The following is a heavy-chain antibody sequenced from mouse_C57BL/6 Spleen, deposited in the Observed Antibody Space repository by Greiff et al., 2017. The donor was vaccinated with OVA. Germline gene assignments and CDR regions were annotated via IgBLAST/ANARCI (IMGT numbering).Heavy chain of an antibody. CDR3: AGYRGELDY. CDR2: IRNKANGYTT. CDR1: GFTFTDYY. V-gene: IGHV7-3*01. J-gene: IGHJ2*01. Sequence: EVQRVESGGGLVQPGGSLSLSCAASGFTFTDYYMSWVRQPPGKALEWLGFIRNKANGYTTEYSASVKGRFTISRDNSQSILYLQMNALRAEDSATYYCAGYRGELDYWGQGTTLTVSS.